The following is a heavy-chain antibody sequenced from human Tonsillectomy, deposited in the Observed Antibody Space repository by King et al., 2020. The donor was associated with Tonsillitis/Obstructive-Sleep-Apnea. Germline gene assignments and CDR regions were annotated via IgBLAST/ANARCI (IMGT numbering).Heavy chain of an antibody. J-gene: IGHJ4*02. D-gene: IGHD5-24*01. V-gene: IGHV4-39*01. CDR2: IYYTGST. Sequence: QLQESGPGLVKPSETLSRTCTVSGHSIRSSSYYWGWIRQPPGKGREWIGTIYYTGSTYYNPSLKSRVTISVDTSKNQFSLKLSSVTAADTAVYYCARHVRDGYGTNFDYWGQGTLVTVSS. CDR1: GHSIRSSSYY. CDR3: ARHVRDGYGTNFDY.